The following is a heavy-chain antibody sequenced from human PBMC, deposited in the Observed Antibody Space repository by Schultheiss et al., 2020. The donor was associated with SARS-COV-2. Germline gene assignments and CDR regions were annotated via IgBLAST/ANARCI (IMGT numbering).Heavy chain of an antibody. CDR2: IYYSGST. J-gene: IGHJ4*02. D-gene: IGHD4-17*01. Sequence: SQTLSLTCAVYGGSFSGYYWNWIRLTPGKGLEWIGYIYYSGSTYYNPSLKSRVAISKDTSKNQVSLKLTSVTAADTAVYYCARGVYGDYFDYWGQGTLVTVSS. V-gene: IGHV4-34*09. CDR1: GGSFSGYY. CDR3: ARGVYGDYFDY.